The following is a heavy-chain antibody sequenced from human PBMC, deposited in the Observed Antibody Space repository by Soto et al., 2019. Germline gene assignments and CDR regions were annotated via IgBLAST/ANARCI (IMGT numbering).Heavy chain of an antibody. CDR1: GGTFSSYT. J-gene: IGHJ4*02. Sequence: QVQLVQSGAEVKKPGSSVKVSCKASGGTFSSYTISWVRQAPGQGLEWMGRIIPILGIANYAQKFQGRVTITADKATSTAYMELSSLRSEDTAVYYCARDRRAAAGSNPLWDWGQGTLVTVSS. V-gene: IGHV1-69*08. CDR2: IIPILGIA. CDR3: ARDRRAAAGSNPLWD. D-gene: IGHD6-13*01.